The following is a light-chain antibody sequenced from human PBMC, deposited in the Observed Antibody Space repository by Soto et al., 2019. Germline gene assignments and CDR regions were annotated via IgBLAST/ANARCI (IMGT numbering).Light chain of an antibody. CDR2: KAS. CDR3: QQYATYPWT. Sequence: DIQMTQSPSTLSASVGDRVTITCRASQSISSWLAWYQQRPGKAPNLLIYKASSLESGVPSSFSGSGSGTEFTLTISSLQPDDFATYYCQQYATYPWTFGQGTKVDIK. V-gene: IGKV1-5*03. CDR1: QSISSW. J-gene: IGKJ1*01.